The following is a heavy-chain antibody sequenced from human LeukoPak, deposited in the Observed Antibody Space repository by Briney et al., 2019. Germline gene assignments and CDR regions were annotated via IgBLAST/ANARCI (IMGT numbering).Heavy chain of an antibody. CDR1: GGSISSGGYY. D-gene: IGHD3-10*01. J-gene: IGHJ3*02. Sequence: PSETLSLTCTVSGGSISSGGYYWSWIRQPAGKGLEWNGRIYTSGSTNYNPSLKSRVTISVDTSKNQFSLKLSSVTAADTAVYYCARDRGTRGAFDIWGQGTMVTVSS. CDR2: IYTSGST. CDR3: ARDRGTRGAFDI. V-gene: IGHV4-61*02.